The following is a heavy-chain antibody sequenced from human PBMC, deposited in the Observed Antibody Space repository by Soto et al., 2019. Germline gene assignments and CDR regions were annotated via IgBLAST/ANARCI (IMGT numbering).Heavy chain of an antibody. V-gene: IGHV3-21*06. CDR3: ARKLGPTDYYFVMDV. CDR1: GFTFSSYS. J-gene: IGHJ6*02. CDR2: ISSSSSYI. D-gene: IGHD7-27*01. Sequence: EVQLVESGGGLVKPGGSLRLSCPVCGFTFSSYSMNWVRQAPGKGLEWVSSISSSSSYIYYADSVKGRFTISRDNAKNSLYLQMNSLRAEDTAVYYCARKLGPTDYYFVMDVWGQGTTVTVSS.